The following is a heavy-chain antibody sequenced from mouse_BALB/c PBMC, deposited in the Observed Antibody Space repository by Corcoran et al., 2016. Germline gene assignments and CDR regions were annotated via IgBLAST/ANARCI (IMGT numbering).Heavy chain of an antibody. CDR1: GSTFTDYN. V-gene: IGHV1-18*01. J-gene: IGHJ4*01. D-gene: IGHD1-1*01. CDR2: INPNYDST. Sequence: EVQLQQFGAVLVKPGASLKISCKASGSTFTDYNMDWLKQSHGKSLEGIGDINPNYDSTSYNQKFKGKATLTVDKSSSTAYMELRSLTSEDTAVYYCAIYYYRSSYAMDYWGQGTSVTVSS. CDR3: AIYYYRSSYAMDY.